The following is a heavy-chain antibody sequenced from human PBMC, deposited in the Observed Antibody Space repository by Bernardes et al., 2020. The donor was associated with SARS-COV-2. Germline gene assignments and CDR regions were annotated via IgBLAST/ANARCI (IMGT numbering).Heavy chain of an antibody. CDR1: GYTFTSYG. Sequence: ASVKVSCKASGYTFTSYGISWVRQAPGQGLEWMGWISAYNGNTNYAQKPQGRVTMTTDTSTSTAYMELRSLRSDDTAVYYCARGQLPGGYYYYYGMDVWGQGTTVTVSS. CDR2: ISAYNGNT. V-gene: IGHV1-18*01. J-gene: IGHJ6*02. CDR3: ARGQLPGGYYYYYGMDV. D-gene: IGHD2-2*01.